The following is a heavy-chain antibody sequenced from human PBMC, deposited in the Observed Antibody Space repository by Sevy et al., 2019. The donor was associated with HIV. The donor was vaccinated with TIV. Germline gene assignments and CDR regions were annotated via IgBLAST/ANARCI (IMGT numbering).Heavy chain of an antibody. CDR2: IIPIFGTA. D-gene: IGHD5-18*01. CDR1: GGTFSSYA. J-gene: IGHJ6*03. V-gene: IGHV1-69*06. CDR3: ARGSVDTAMGAADYYYYYMDV. Sequence: ASMKVSCKASGGTFSSYAISWVRQAPGQGLEWMGGIIPIFGTANYAQKFQGRVTITADKSTSTAYMELSSLRSEDTAVYYCARGSVDTAMGAADYYYYYMDVWGKGTTVTVSS.